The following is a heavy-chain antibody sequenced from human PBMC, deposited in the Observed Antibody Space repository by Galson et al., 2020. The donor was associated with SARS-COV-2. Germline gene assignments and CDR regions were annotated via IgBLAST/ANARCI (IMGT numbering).Heavy chain of an antibody. J-gene: IGHJ4*02. CDR1: EFTFNTYA. CDR2: ISASGGST. CDR3: AKLPSKFRGGSSYLDY. D-gene: IGHD2-15*01. Sequence: TGGSLRLSCAASEFTFNTYAMSWVRQAPGKGLEWVSSISASGGSTYYVDSVKGRFTISRDNSKNMLYLQMNSLRAEDTALYYCAKLPSKFRGGSSYLDYWGQGTLVTVSS. V-gene: IGHV3-23*01.